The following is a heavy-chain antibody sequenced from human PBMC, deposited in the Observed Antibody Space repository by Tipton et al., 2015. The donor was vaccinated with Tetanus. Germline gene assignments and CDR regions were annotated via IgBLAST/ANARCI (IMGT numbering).Heavy chain of an antibody. J-gene: IGHJ2*01. CDR2: IYPGDSDT. CDR1: GYNFNLYW. Sequence: VQLVQSGAEVKKTGESLKISCKGSGYNFNLYWIAWVRQMPGKGLEWMGIIYPGDSDTTYGPSFADQVTISADKSTSTAYLQWSSLRASDPAMYYCTRRLGPFTGDHIWHFDLWGRGTQVTVSS. V-gene: IGHV5-51*01. CDR3: TRRLGPFTGDHIWHFDL. D-gene: IGHD3-16*01.